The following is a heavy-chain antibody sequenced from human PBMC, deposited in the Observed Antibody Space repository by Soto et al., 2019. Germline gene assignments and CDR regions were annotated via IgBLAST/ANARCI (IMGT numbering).Heavy chain of an antibody. Sequence: ASVKVSCKASGYTFTSYYMHWVRQAPGQGLEWMGIINPSGGSTSYAQKFQGRVTMTRDTSTSTVYMELSSLRSEDTAVYYCARDGCSSTSCYVDWFDPWGQGTLVTVSS. CDR2: INPSGGST. V-gene: IGHV1-46*03. J-gene: IGHJ5*02. CDR3: ARDGCSSTSCYVDWFDP. D-gene: IGHD2-2*01. CDR1: GYTFTSYY.